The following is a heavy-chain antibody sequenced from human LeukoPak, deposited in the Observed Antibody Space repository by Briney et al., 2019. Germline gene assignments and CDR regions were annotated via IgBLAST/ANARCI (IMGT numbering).Heavy chain of an antibody. CDR2: SYGSS. V-gene: IGHV4-31*03. Sequence: SETLSLTCTVSGDSITRGGYFWSWLRQQPGKGLEWIGYSYGSSNYNPSLKNRVTISVDTSQNQFSLKLSSVTAADTAVYYCARSCYDFWSGPYYYYYGMDVWGQGTTVTVSS. CDR3: ARSCYDFWSGPYYYYYGMDV. D-gene: IGHD3-3*01. J-gene: IGHJ6*02. CDR1: GDSITRGGYF.